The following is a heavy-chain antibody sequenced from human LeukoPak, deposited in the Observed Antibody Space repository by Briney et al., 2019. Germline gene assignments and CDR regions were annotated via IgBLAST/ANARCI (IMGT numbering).Heavy chain of an antibody. Sequence: ASVKVSCKASGDTFTGYYMHWVRQAPGQGLEWMGWINPNGGGTNYAQKFLGRVTMTRDMSISTGYMELSSLRSDDTAVYYCLRESTGDLSFDHWGQGTLVTVSS. CDR2: INPNGGGT. CDR1: GDTFTGYY. D-gene: IGHD3-10*01. CDR3: LRESTGDLSFDH. V-gene: IGHV1-2*02. J-gene: IGHJ4*02.